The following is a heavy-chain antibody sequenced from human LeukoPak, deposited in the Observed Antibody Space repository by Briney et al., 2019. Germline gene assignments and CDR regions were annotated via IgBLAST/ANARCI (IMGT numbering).Heavy chain of an antibody. Sequence: PSETLSLTCTVSGGSISGYYWSWIRQPPGKGLEWIDYITYSGSTNYNPSLKSRVTISVDTSKNQFSLKLSFVTAADTAVYYCARGQWELSTWGQGTLVTVSS. CDR3: ARGQWELST. D-gene: IGHD1-26*01. CDR2: ITYSGST. CDR1: GGSISGYY. V-gene: IGHV4-59*01. J-gene: IGHJ5*02.